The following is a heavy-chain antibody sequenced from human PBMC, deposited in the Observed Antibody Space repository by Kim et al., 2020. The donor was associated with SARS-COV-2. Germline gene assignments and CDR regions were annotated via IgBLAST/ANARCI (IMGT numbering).Heavy chain of an antibody. Sequence: SETLSLTCAVYGGSFSVYYWSWIRQPPGKGLEWIGEINHSGSTNYNPSLKSRVTISVDTSKNQFSLKLSSVTAADTAVYYCARGRGDRIAVAGSGTDFDYWGQGTLVTVSS. CDR2: INHSGST. CDR1: GGSFSVYY. D-gene: IGHD6-19*01. J-gene: IGHJ4*02. V-gene: IGHV4-34*01. CDR3: ARGRGDRIAVAGSGTDFDY.